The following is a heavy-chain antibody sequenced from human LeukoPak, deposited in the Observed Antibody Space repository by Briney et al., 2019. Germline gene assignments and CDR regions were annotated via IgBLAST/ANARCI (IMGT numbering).Heavy chain of an antibody. D-gene: IGHD5-12*01. CDR2: ISSSGSTI. V-gene: IGHV3-48*03. CDR1: GFTFSSYE. Sequence: GGSLRLSCAASGFTFSSYEMNWVRQAPGKGLEWVSYISSSGSTIYYADSVKGRFTISRDNAKNSLYLQMNSLRAEDTAVYYCASESMVATSPFDYWGQGTLVTVSS. CDR3: ASESMVATSPFDY. J-gene: IGHJ4*02.